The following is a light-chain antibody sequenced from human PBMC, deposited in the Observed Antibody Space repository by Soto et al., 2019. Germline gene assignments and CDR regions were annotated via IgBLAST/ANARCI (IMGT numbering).Light chain of an antibody. CDR2: AAS. J-gene: IGKJ1*01. CDR3: QQSYSTPRT. V-gene: IGKV1-39*01. CDR1: QSISSY. Sequence: DIQMNQSPSSLSASVGDRVTITCRASQSISSYLNCYQQKPGKAPKLLIYAASSLQSGVPSRFSGSGSGTDFTLTISSLQPEDFATYYCQQSYSTPRTFGQGTKV.